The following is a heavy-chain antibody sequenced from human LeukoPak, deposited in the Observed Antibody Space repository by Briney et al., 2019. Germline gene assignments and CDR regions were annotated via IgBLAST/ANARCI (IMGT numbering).Heavy chain of an antibody. J-gene: IGHJ4*02. Sequence: SVKVSCKASGGTFSSYAISWVRQAPGQGLEWMGGIIPIFGTANYAQKFQGRVTITADESTSTAYMELSSLRSEDTAVYYCRGQWHFDSVSDYWGQGTLVTVSS. D-gene: IGHD6-19*01. CDR3: RGQWHFDSVSDY. CDR1: GGTFSSYA. V-gene: IGHV1-69*13. CDR2: IIPIFGTA.